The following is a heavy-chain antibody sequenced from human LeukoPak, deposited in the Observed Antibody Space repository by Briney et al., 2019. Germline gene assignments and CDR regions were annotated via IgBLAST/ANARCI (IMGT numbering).Heavy chain of an antibody. Sequence: SETLSLTCSVSGGSISSYYWSWIRQPPGKGQEWIGYIYNSGSTNYNPSLKSRVTISVDTSKNQFSLKLSSVTAADTAVYYCARVGAAAGTGDYWGQGTLVTVSS. D-gene: IGHD6-13*01. CDR3: ARVGAAAGTGDY. J-gene: IGHJ4*02. CDR1: GGSISSYY. V-gene: IGHV4-59*01. CDR2: IYNSGST.